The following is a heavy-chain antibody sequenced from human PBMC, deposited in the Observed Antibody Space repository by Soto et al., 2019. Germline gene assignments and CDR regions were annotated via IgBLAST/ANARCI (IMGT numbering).Heavy chain of an antibody. CDR2: INPNSGGT. Sequence: ASVKVSCKASGGTFSSYAISWVRQAPGQGLEWMGWINPNSGGTNYAQKFQGRVTMTRDTSISTAYMELSRLRSDDTAVYYCARAGVVVAATRIGWFDPWGQGTLVTVSS. D-gene: IGHD2-15*01. J-gene: IGHJ5*02. CDR1: GGTFSSYA. V-gene: IGHV1-2*02. CDR3: ARAGVVVAATRIGWFDP.